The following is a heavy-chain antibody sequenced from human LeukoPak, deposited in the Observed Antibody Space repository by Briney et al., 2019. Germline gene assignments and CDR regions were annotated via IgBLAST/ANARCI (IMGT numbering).Heavy chain of an antibody. CDR1: GGSISSGSYY. J-gene: IGHJ5*02. D-gene: IGHD6-19*01. CDR3: AREAPIAVADDNWFDP. CDR2: IYTSGST. Sequence: SQTLSLTCTVSGGSISSGSYYWSWIRQPAGKGLEWIGRIYTSGSTNYNPSLKSRVTISVDTSKNQFSLKLSSVTAAGTAVYYCAREAPIAVADDNWFDPWGQGTLVTVSS. V-gene: IGHV4-61*02.